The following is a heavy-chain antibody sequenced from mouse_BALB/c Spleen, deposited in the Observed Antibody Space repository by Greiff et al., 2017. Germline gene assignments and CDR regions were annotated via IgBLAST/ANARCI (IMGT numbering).Heavy chain of an antibody. CDR2: IRSKSNNYAT. V-gene: IGHV10S3*01. CDR1: GFTFNTNA. CDR3: VRDLDYDYDGWFAY. D-gene: IGHD2-4*01. J-gene: IGHJ3*01. Sequence: GGGLVQPKGSLKLSCAASGFTFNTNAMNWVRQAPGKGLEWVARIRSKSNNYATYYADSVKDRFTISRDDSQSMLYLQMNNLKTEDTAMYYCVRDLDYDYDGWFAYWGQGTLVTVSA.